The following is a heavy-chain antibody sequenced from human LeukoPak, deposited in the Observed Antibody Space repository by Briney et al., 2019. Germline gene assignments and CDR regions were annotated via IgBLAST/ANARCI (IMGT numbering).Heavy chain of an antibody. CDR3: ARLNKVSDYFDY. CDR2: IYYSGST. J-gene: IGHJ4*02. D-gene: IGHD4-11*01. V-gene: IGHV4-39*01. CDR1: GFTFSSHW. Sequence: GSLRLSCAASGFTFSSHWMHWIRQPPGKGLEWIGSIYYSGSTYYNPSLKSRVTISVDTSKNQFSLKLSSVTAADTAVYYCARLNKVSDYFDYWGQGTLVTVSS.